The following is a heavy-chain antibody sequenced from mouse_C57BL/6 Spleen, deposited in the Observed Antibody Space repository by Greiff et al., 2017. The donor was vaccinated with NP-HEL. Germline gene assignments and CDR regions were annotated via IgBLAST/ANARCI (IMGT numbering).Heavy chain of an antibody. V-gene: IGHV1-18*01. J-gene: IGHJ4*01. CDR3: ARSIYYDYDGDLYAMDY. D-gene: IGHD2-4*01. CDR1: GYTFTDYN. Sequence: EVQLQQSGPELVKPGASVKIPCKASGYTFTDYNMDWVKQSHGKSLEWIGDINPNNGGTIYNQKFKGKATLTVDKSSSTAYMVLRSLTSEDTAVYYCARSIYYDYDGDLYAMDYWGQGTSVTVSS. CDR2: INPNNGGT.